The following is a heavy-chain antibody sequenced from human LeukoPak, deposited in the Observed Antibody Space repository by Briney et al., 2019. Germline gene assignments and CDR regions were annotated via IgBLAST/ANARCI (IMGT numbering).Heavy chain of an antibody. CDR3: AREDMVNGAFDI. V-gene: IGHV3-30-3*01. CDR1: GFTFSSYA. CDR2: ISYDGSNK. J-gene: IGHJ3*02. D-gene: IGHD5-18*01. Sequence: PGGSLRLSCAASGFTFSSYAMHWVRQAPGKGLEWVAVISYDGSNKYYADSVKGRFTISRDNSKNTLYLQMNSLRAEDTAVYYCAREDMVNGAFDIWGQGTMVTVSS.